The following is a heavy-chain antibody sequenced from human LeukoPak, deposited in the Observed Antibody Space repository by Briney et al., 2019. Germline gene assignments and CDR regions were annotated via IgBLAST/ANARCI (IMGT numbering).Heavy chain of an antibody. Sequence: ASVKVSCKASGYTFTGYYIHWVRQAPGQGLEWMGWINSDSGGTNCAQKFQDRVTMTRDTSISTAYMELSRLRSDDTAVYYCVRDGSMDVWGQGTTVTVSS. V-gene: IGHV1-2*02. CDR3: VRDGSMDV. CDR2: INSDSGGT. D-gene: IGHD1-26*01. CDR1: GYTFTGYY. J-gene: IGHJ6*02.